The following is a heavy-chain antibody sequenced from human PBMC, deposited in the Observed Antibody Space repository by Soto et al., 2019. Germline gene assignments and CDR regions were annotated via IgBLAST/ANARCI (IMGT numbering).Heavy chain of an antibody. D-gene: IGHD3-22*01. Sequence: SQTLSLTCAISGDGVSGHSAAWNWIRQSPSRGLEWLGRTYYRSQWLNDYADSVKSRITIKPDTSKNQFSLELDSVTPEDTAVYYCAREEGYYYDSTGAFDYWGLGTLVTVSS. CDR3: AREEGYYYDSTGAFDY. V-gene: IGHV6-1*01. J-gene: IGHJ4*02. CDR2: TYYRSQWLN. CDR1: GDGVSGHSAA.